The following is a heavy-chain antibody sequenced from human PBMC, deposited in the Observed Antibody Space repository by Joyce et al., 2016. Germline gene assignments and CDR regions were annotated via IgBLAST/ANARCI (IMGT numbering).Heavy chain of an antibody. D-gene: IGHD6-19*01. Sequence: QVHLVQSGAEVKKPGASVKVSCKASGFSFTDYYIYWERQGPGQGLEWMGWINPNSGGSNHAQKFQGRLTMTRDTSISTAYMELSRLRSDDTAVIYCARGFSSGRYGLDVWGTGTTVTVSS. CDR2: INPNSGGS. V-gene: IGHV1-2*02. J-gene: IGHJ6*04. CDR1: GFSFTDYY. CDR3: ARGFSSGRYGLDV.